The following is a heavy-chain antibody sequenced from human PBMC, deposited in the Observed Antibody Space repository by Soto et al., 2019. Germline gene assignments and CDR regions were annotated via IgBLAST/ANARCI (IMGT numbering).Heavy chain of an antibody. Sequence: EVQLVESGGGLVKPGGSPRLSCAASGFTFSDYTVNWVRQAPGKGLEWVSSISSSSSYKYYADSVKGRFTISRDNAKKSLYLHMSSLRAEDTAVYYCTVVNNDYWGQGTLVTVAS. CDR3: TVVNNDY. V-gene: IGHV3-21*01. CDR2: ISSSSSYK. D-gene: IGHD2-15*01. J-gene: IGHJ4*02. CDR1: GFTFSDYT.